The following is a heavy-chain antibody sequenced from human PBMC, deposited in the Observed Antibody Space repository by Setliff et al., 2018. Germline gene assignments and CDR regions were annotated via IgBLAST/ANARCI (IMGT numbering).Heavy chain of an antibody. CDR1: GGSISSGGYY. CDR2: IYYSGST. D-gene: IGHD4-17*01. V-gene: IGHV4-31*03. J-gene: IGHJ3*02. Sequence: SETLSLTCTVSGGSISSGGYYWSWIRQHPGKGLEWIGYIYYSGSTYYNPSLKSRVTVSVDTSKNQFSLKLSSVTAADTAVYYCARDPLTTNRRRAFDIWGQGTMVTVSS. CDR3: ARDPLTTNRRRAFDI.